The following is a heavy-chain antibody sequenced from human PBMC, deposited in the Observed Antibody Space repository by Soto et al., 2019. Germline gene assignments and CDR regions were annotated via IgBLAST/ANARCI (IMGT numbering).Heavy chain of an antibody. CDR1: GFTFSSYA. J-gene: IGHJ4*02. V-gene: IGHV3-23*01. CDR2: ISGSGGST. D-gene: IGHD4-17*01. Sequence: GGSLRLSCAASGFTFSSYAMSWVRQAPGKGLEWASAISGSGGSTYYADSVKGRFTISRDNSKNTLYLQMNSLRAEDTAVYYCARDYGDYDGFVYYWGQGTLVTVSS. CDR3: ARDYGDYDGFVYY.